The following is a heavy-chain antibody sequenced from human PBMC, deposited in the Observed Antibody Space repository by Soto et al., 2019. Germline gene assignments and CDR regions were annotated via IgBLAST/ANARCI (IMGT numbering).Heavy chain of an antibody. D-gene: IGHD5-18*01. CDR1: GFTVTNNH. CDR2: IYYNGNT. Sequence: VQLVESGGGLIQPGGSLRLSCAASGFTVTNNHMTWVRQAPGRGPEWVSTIYYNGNTFYADSVKGRFTISRDNSKNMLYLQMNSLRAEDTALYHCAPGGDTTKAGYWGQGTLVTVSS. V-gene: IGHV3-53*01. CDR3: APGGDTTKAGY. J-gene: IGHJ4*02.